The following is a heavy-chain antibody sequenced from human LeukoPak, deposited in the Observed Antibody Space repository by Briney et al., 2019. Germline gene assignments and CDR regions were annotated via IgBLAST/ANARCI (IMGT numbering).Heavy chain of an antibody. CDR3: AKETVVVVAATPDAFDI. Sequence: GVSVTLSCAASGFXFSSYAISWLRQAAGMGLDWISGIIGSGGSTQYADSVKDLFTISRDNSKNTLYLQMNSLRAADTAVYYCAKETVVVVAATPDAFDIWGQGTMVTVSS. D-gene: IGHD2-15*01. CDR1: GFXFSSYA. CDR2: IIGSGGST. J-gene: IGHJ3*02. V-gene: IGHV3-23*01.